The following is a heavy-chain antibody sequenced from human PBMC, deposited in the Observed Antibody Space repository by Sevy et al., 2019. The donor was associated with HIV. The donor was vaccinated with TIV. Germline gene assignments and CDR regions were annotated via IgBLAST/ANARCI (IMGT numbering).Heavy chain of an antibody. CDR3: ARGKSGYGYGLDY. D-gene: IGHD5-18*01. CDR1: GFPVSSNY. Sequence: GGSLRLSCAASGFPVSSNYMSWVRQAPGKGLEWVSVIYSDGSTYHADSVKGRFTISRDNSKNTLYLQMNSLRVVDTAVYYCARGKSGYGYGLDYWGQRTLVTVSS. J-gene: IGHJ4*02. CDR2: IYSDGST. V-gene: IGHV3-66*01.